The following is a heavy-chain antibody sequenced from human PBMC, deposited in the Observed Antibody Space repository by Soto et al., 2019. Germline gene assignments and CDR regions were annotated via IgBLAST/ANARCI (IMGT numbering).Heavy chain of an antibody. CDR2: ISWDGGST. Sequence: EVQLVESGGVVVQPGGSLRLSCAASGFTFDDYTMHWVRQAPGKGLEWVSLISWDGGSTYYADSVKGRFTISRDNSKNSLYLQMNSMRTEDTALYYCAKDIHTYSSGWYYLDYWGQGNLVTVSS. J-gene: IGHJ4*02. CDR1: GFTFDDYT. D-gene: IGHD6-19*01. CDR3: AKDIHTYSSGWYYLDY. V-gene: IGHV3-43*01.